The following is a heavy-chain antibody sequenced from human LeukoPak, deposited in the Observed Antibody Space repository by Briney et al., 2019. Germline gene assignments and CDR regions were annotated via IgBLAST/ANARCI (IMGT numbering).Heavy chain of an antibody. Sequence: SETLSLTCNVDGESFSGYYWSWIRQSPGKGLEWIGEIDQSGRTTYDASLESRVTISVDKSKDQFSLRLTSVPAADTGVYYCATSSGVYYYYRGLDVWGQGTTVTVSS. J-gene: IGHJ6*02. CDR3: ATSSGVYYYYRGLDV. CDR2: IDQSGRT. CDR1: GESFSGYY. V-gene: IGHV4-34*01. D-gene: IGHD6-25*01.